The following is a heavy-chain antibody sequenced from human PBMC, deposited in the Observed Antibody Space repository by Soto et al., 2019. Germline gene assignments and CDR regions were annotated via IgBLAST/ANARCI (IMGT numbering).Heavy chain of an antibody. V-gene: IGHV5-10-1*01. CDR2: IDPSDSYT. D-gene: IGHD2-2*02. CDR1: GYSFTSYW. CDR3: ARWYQLLYGDYYYYYGMDV. J-gene: IGHJ6*02. Sequence: GASLKIACKGSGYSFTSYWISWGRQMPGKGGEWMGRIDPSDSYTNYSPSFQGHVTISADKSISTAYLQWSSLKASDTAMYYCARWYQLLYGDYYYYYGMDVWGQGTTVTVSS.